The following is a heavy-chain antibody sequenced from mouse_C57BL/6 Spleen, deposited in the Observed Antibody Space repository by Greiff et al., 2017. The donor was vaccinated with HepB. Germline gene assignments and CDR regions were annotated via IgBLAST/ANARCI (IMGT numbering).Heavy chain of an antibody. J-gene: IGHJ4*01. Sequence: QVQLKQSGAELARPGASVKLSCKASGYTFTSYGISWVKQRTGQGLEWIGEIYPRSGNTYYNEKFKGKATLTADKSSSTAYMELRSLTSEDSAVYFCARRDYYGSSPLAMDYWGQGTSVTVSS. CDR3: ARRDYYGSSPLAMDY. D-gene: IGHD1-1*01. V-gene: IGHV1-81*01. CDR1: GYTFTSYG. CDR2: IYPRSGNT.